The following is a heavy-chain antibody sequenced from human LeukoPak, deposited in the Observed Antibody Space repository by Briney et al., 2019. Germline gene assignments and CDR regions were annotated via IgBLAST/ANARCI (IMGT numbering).Heavy chain of an antibody. CDR3: ARDRPVAVAGTLDY. D-gene: IGHD6-19*01. V-gene: IGHV3-33*08. Sequence: GGSLRLSCATSGFTFSSYGMHWVRQAPGKGLEWVAVIWYDGSNKYYADSVKGRFTISRDNSKNTLYLQMNSLRAEDTAVYYCARDRPVAVAGTLDYWGQGTLVTVSS. CDR2: IWYDGSNK. J-gene: IGHJ4*02. CDR1: GFTFSSYG.